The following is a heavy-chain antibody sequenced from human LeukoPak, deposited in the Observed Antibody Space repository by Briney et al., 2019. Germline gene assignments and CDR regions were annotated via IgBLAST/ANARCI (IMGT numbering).Heavy chain of an antibody. D-gene: IGHD2-2*02. J-gene: IGHJ2*01. CDR3: ARVFGGACSSTSSYKGSYWYFDL. Sequence: SETLSLTCAVSGGSISSGGYSWSWIRQPPGKGLEWIGYIYHSGSTNYNPSLKSRVTMSVDTSKNQFSLKLSSVTAADTAVYYCARVFGGACSSTSSYKGSYWYFDLWGRGTLVTVSS. V-gene: IGHV4-30-2*01. CDR1: GGSISSGGYS. CDR2: IYHSGST.